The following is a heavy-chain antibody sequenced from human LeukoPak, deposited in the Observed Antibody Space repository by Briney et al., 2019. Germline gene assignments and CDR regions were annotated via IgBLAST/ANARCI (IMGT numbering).Heavy chain of an antibody. J-gene: IGHJ6*02. Sequence: RPGGSLRLSCAASGFTFSDYYMSWIRQAPGKGLEWVSYISSSSSYTNYADSVKGRFTISRDNAKNSLYLQMNSLRAEDTAVYYCAGATELYYYYGMDVWGQGTTVTVSS. D-gene: IGHD1-14*01. V-gene: IGHV3-11*03. CDR2: ISSSSSYT. CDR1: GFTFSDYY. CDR3: AGATELYYYYGMDV.